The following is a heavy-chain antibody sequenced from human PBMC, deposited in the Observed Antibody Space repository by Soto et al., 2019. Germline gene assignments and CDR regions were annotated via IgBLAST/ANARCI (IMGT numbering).Heavy chain of an antibody. V-gene: IGHV3-74*01. J-gene: IGHJ4*02. D-gene: IGHD2-15*01. CDR1: GFTFSSYW. CDR3: VKTSLVVAAATREDY. Sequence: EVQLVESGGGLVQPGGSLRLSCAASGFTFSSYWMHWVRQAPGKGLVWVSRSNSDGSSTSYPDSVKGRFTISRDNAKNTLYLQSNSLRAEDTAVYYCVKTSLVVAAATREDYWGQGTLVTVSS. CDR2: SNSDGSST.